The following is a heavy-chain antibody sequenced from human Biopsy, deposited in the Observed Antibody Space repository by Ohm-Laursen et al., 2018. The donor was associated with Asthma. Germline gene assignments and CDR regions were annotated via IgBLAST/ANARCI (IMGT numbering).Heavy chain of an antibody. CDR2: ISYDGSSI. Sequence: SLRLSCSASRFTYEMHWVRQAPGKGQEWVAVISYDGSSIYYADSVKGRFTISRDNSKNTLSLQMSSLTAEDTAVYYCAREGVAGTHIEDWGQGTLVTVSS. J-gene: IGHJ4*02. CDR1: RFTYE. D-gene: IGHD6-19*01. CDR3: AREGVAGTHIED. V-gene: IGHV3-30-3*01.